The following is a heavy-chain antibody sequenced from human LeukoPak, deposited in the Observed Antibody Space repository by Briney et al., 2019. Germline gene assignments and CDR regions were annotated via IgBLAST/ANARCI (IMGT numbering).Heavy chain of an antibody. CDR2: IYHSGIT. J-gene: IGHJ3*02. Sequence: PSDTLSLTCTVSGGSISSFYWSWIRQPPGKGLELIGYIYHSGITNYNPSLKSRVTISVDTSNNQFSLNLSSVTAADTAVYFCARVVGGVGEPFDIWGQGTMVTVSS. CDR3: ARVVGGVGEPFDI. V-gene: IGHV4-59*07. D-gene: IGHD1-26*01. CDR1: GGSISSFY.